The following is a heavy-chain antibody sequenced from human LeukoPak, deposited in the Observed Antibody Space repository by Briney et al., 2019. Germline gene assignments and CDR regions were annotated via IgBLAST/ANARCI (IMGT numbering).Heavy chain of an antibody. CDR2: IYTSGST. Sequence: SETLSLTCTVSGGSISSGSYYWGWLRQPAGKGLEWIGRIYTSGSTNYNPSLKSRVTISVDTSKNQFSLKLSSVTAADTAVYYCASWTGDYAAFDIWGQGTMVTVSS. CDR3: ASWTGDYAAFDI. J-gene: IGHJ3*02. CDR1: GGSISSGSYY. D-gene: IGHD4-17*01. V-gene: IGHV4-61*02.